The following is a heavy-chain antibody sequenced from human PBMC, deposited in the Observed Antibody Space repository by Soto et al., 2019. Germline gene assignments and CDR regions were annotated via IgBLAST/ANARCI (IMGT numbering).Heavy chain of an antibody. V-gene: IGHV3-21*02. J-gene: IGHJ6*02. CDR2: IGSSDIYT. Sequence: EVQLVESGGGLVKPGGSLRLSCAGSGFTFSSYKINWVRQAPGKGLEWVSSIGSSDIYTYYADSLKGRLIISRDNATNSVYLQINSLRAEDTAVYYCARDQVGMDVWGQGTRSPSP. CDR3: ARDQVGMDV. CDR1: GFTFSSYK.